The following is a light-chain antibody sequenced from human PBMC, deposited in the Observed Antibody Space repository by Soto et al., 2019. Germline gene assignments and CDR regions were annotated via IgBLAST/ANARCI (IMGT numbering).Light chain of an antibody. CDR3: SSYTSSSFPVV. J-gene: IGLJ2*01. V-gene: IGLV2-14*01. CDR2: DVS. CDR1: SSDVGGYNY. Sequence: QSVLTQPASVSGSPGQSITISCTGTSSDVGGYNYVSWYQQHPGKAPKLMIYDVSNRPSGVSNRFSGSKSGNTASLTISGLQAEDEADYYCSSYTSSSFPVVFGGGTKVTVL.